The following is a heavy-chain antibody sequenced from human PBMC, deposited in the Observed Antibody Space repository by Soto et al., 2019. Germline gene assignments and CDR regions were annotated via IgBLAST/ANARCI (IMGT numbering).Heavy chain of an antibody. V-gene: IGHV4-39*01. CDR2: IYYSGST. D-gene: IGHD1-26*01. J-gene: IGHJ4*02. Sequence: SETLSLTCTVSGGSISSSSYYWGWIRQPPGKGLEWIGSIYYSGSTYYNPSLKSRVTISVDTSKNQFSLKLSSVTAADTAVYYCARHGPGGNYSDYWGQGTLVTVSS. CDR3: ARHGPGGNYSDY. CDR1: GGSISSSSYY.